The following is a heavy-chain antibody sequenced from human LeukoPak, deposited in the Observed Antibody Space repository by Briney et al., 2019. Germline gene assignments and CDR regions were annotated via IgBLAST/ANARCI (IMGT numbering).Heavy chain of an antibody. Sequence: GGSLRLSCAASGSGFSFSSYAMSWVRQAPGKGLEWVSGISGSGDSTHYADSVKGRFTISRDNSKNTLFLQMNSLRVGDTAVYYCARGYSNLAYWGQGTLVTVSS. CDR3: ARGYSNLAY. CDR1: GSGFSFSSYA. D-gene: IGHD5-18*01. CDR2: ISGSGDST. J-gene: IGHJ4*02. V-gene: IGHV3-23*01.